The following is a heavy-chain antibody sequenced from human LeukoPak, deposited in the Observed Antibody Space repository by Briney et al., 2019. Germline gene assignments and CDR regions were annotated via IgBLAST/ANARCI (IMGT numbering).Heavy chain of an antibody. CDR1: GFTFSAYW. Sequence: GGSLRLSCAASGFTFSAYWMSWVRQGPGKGLDWVASINPDGSGTRYVDSVRGRFTISRDNAQNSLYLHMNSLSAEDTAVYYCVRLFGGVTTFDYWGQGTLITVSP. D-gene: IGHD4-17*01. CDR2: INPDGSGT. V-gene: IGHV3-7*01. CDR3: VRLFGGVTTFDY. J-gene: IGHJ4*02.